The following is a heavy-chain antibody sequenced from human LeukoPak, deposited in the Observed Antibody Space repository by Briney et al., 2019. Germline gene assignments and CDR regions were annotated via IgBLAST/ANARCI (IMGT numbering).Heavy chain of an antibody. J-gene: IGHJ4*02. D-gene: IGHD1-26*01. V-gene: IGHV4-39*01. CDR2: IYYTGST. CDR1: GASISGGTYY. CDR3: ARRGGSGRAFDY. Sequence: SETLSLTCSVSGASISGGTYYWGWIRQPPGRGLEWIGSIYYTGSTYDNPSLKSRVTISVDTYKNQFSLKLSYMTAADTAVYYCARRGGSGRAFDYWGQATLVAVSS.